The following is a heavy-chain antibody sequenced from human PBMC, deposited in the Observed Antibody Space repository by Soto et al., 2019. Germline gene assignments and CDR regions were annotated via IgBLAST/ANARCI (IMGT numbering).Heavy chain of an antibody. D-gene: IGHD4-17*01. J-gene: IGHJ3*02. CDR3: ARHRIIRANHMTTVISNDGFDI. CDR1: GGTFSTYS. CDR2: IIPMLGIR. Sequence: GASVKVSCKDSGGTFSTYSMFWVRQAPGQGHEWMGRIIPMLGIRNYAQRFQDRVTITADKSTATAHMDLSSLRSEDTALYYCARHRIIRANHMTTVISNDGFDIWGQGTMVTVS. V-gene: IGHV1-69*02.